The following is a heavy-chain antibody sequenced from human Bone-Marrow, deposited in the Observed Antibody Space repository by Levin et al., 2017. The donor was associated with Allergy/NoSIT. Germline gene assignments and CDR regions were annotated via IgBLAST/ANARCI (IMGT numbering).Heavy chain of an antibody. D-gene: IGHD2-2*01. CDR2: ISGSGGGT. V-gene: IGHV3-23*01. CDR1: EFTFSNYG. J-gene: IGHJ6*02. CDR3: ARDRYCSSTGCDYYGLDV. Sequence: SCAASEFTFSNYGMTWVRQAPGKGLEWVSSISGSGGGTFHADSVKGRFTISRDNSKTTLYLQMNSLRAEDTAVYFCARDRYCSSTGCDYYGLDVWGQGTTVTVSS.